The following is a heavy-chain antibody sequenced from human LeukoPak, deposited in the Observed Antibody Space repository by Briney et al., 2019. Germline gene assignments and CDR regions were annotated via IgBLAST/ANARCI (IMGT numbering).Heavy chain of an antibody. CDR2: ISYDGSNK. Sequence: GGSLRLSCAASGFTFSSYAMHWVRQAPGKGLEWVAVISYDGSNKYYADSVKGRFTISRDNFKNTLYLQMNSLRAEDTAVYYCARDLADYFDYWGQGTLVTVSS. CDR3: ARDLADYFDY. D-gene: IGHD6-25*01. V-gene: IGHV3-30-3*01. J-gene: IGHJ4*02. CDR1: GFTFSSYA.